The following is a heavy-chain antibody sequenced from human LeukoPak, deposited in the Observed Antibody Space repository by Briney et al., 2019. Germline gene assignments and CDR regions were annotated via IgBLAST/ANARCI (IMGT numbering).Heavy chain of an antibody. V-gene: IGHV1-24*01. CDR3: ARADSSGWYGWFDP. J-gene: IGHJ5*02. Sequence: ASVKVSCKVSGHTLNELAIQWVRQAPGKGLEWMGGFDPVDGETIYAQEFQGRVTMTEDTSTDTAFMELRSLRSEDTAVYYCARADSSGWYGWFDPWGQGTLVTVSS. D-gene: IGHD6-19*01. CDR1: GHTLNELA. CDR2: FDPVDGET.